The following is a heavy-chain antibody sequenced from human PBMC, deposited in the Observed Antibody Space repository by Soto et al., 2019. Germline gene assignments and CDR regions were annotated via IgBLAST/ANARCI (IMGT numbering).Heavy chain of an antibody. D-gene: IGHD2-2*03. CDR3: ARERSWIGYCGTDD. CDR1: GGSISSYY. CDR2: IYYSGST. Sequence: QVQLQESGPGLVKPSETLSLTCTVSGGSISSYYWNWIRQPPGKGLEWIGYIYYSGSTNYNRSLETRLTSSGNTSKQQCHQRLSYVTAADTDVYYCARERSWIGYCGTDDWGQVTPVT. V-gene: IGHV4-59*01. J-gene: IGHJ6*01.